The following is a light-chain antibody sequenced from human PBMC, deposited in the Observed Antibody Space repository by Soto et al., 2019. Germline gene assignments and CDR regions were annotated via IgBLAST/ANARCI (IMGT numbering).Light chain of an antibody. V-gene: IGLV2-14*01. CDR2: EVS. CDR1: SNDVGGYNY. CDR3: SSYTSSSTLGV. Sequence: QSALTQPASVSGSPGQSITISCTGTSNDVGGYNYVSWYQQHPGKAPKVMIHEVSDRPSGVSNRFSGSKSGNTASLTISGLQAEDEADYYCSSYTSSSTLGVFGGGTKLTVL. J-gene: IGLJ2*01.